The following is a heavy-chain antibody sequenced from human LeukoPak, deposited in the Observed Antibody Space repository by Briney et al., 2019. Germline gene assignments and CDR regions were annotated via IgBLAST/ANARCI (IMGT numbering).Heavy chain of an antibody. D-gene: IGHD2-8*01. J-gene: IGHJ6*02. CDR3: ARTPVSDYYYYGMDV. V-gene: IGHV3-48*04. CDR1: GFTFSSYA. CDR2: ISSSGSTI. Sequence: GGSLRLSCAASGFTFSSYAMSWVRQAPGKGLEWVSYISSSGSTIYYADSVKGRFTISRDNAKNSLYLQMNSLRAEDTAVYYCARTPVSDYYYYGMDVWGQGTTVTVSS.